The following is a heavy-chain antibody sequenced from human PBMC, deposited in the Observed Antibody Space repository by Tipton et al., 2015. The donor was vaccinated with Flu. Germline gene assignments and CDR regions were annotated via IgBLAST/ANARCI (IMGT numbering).Heavy chain of an antibody. CDR2: IYDSGST. D-gene: IGHD4/OR15-4a*01. V-gene: IGHV4-59*08. Sequence: TLSLTCTVSGGSITTYYWSWIRQSPGKGLEWIGYIYDSGSTNYNPSLKSRVTISVDASKNQFSLKLTSVTATDTAVYYCARYARVLDPWGQGTLVTVSS. J-gene: IGHJ5*02. CDR1: GGSITTYY. CDR3: ARYARVLDP.